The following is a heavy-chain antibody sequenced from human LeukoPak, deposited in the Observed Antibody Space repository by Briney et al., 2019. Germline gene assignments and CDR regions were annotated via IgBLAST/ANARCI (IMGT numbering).Heavy chain of an antibody. J-gene: IGHJ4*02. V-gene: IGHV3-23*01. CDR2: ISGSGSGGST. Sequence: PSETLSLTCTVSGASISSYYWSCVRQAPGKGLEWVSSISGSGSGGSTYYADSVKGRFTISRDNSKNTLYLQMNSLRAEDTAVYYCAKSGYNRFDYWGQGTLVTVSS. D-gene: IGHD5-24*01. CDR3: AKSGYNRFDY. CDR1: GASISSYY.